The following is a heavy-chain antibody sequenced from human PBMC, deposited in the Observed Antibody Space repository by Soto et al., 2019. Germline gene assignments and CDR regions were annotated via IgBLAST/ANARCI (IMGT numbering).Heavy chain of an antibody. J-gene: IGHJ3*02. CDR2: ITSSSSYI. CDR3: VTYAFDI. Sequence: TGGCLRRSCATAGFTFSSYTMYWVRQAPGTGLELVSSITSSSSYIFYADSVKGRFTSSRDNAKKSLFLQMNSLRAEDTALYYCVTYAFDIWGQVTTVTVS. V-gene: IGHV3-21*01. CDR1: GFTFSSYT.